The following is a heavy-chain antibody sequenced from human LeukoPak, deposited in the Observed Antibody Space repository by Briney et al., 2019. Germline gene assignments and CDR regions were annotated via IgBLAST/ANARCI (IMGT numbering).Heavy chain of an antibody. CDR3: ARAPPYGDYGLFDY. CDR2: ISSSGSII. D-gene: IGHD4-17*01. V-gene: IGHV3-48*03. Sequence: PGGSLRLSCAASGFTFSSYEMNWVRQAPGKGLEWVSYISSSGSIIYYADSVKGRFTISRDNAKNSLYLQMNSLRAEDTAVYYCARAPPYGDYGLFDYWGQGTLVTVSS. CDR1: GFTFSSYE. J-gene: IGHJ4*02.